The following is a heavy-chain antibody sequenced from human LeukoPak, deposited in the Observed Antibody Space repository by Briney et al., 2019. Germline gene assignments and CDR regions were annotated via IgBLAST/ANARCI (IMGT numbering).Heavy chain of an antibody. Sequence: GASVKVSCKASGYTFAIYDIHWVRQASGQGLEWMGWMTPNSGNAGYAQKFQGRVTITRNTSISTAYMKLSSLRSDDTAVYYCARANFLRFDPWGQGTLVTVSS. CDR2: MTPNSGNA. CDR3: ARANFLRFDP. J-gene: IGHJ5*02. CDR1: GYTFAIYD. V-gene: IGHV1-8*03.